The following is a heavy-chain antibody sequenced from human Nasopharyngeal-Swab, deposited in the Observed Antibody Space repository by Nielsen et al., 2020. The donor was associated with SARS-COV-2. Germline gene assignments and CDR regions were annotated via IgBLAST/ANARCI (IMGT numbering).Heavy chain of an antibody. CDR2: IYYSGGT. J-gene: IGHJ6*03. CDR3: ARERGRGGIWNYYYYYMDV. Sequence: WIRQPPGKGLEWIGYIYYSGGTNYNPSLKSRVTISVDTSKNQFSLKLSSVTAADTAVYYCARERGRGGIWNYYYYYMDVWGKGTTVTVSS. D-gene: IGHD3-10*01. V-gene: IGHV4-59*01.